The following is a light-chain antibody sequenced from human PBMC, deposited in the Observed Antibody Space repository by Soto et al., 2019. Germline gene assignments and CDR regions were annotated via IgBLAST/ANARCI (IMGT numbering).Light chain of an antibody. Sequence: EIVLTQSPGTLSLSPGETTTLACRASQNVNSNYLLWYQPKPGQAPRPLIYHASSRATGTPGRFSGSGSGTDFTLTISRLQPEDFAVYYCQQYGTSPITFGQGTRLEIK. V-gene: IGKV3-20*01. CDR2: HAS. CDR1: QNVNSNY. J-gene: IGKJ5*01. CDR3: QQYGTSPIT.